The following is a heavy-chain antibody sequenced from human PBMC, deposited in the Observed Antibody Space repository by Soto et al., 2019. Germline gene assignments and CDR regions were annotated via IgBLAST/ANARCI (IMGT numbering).Heavy chain of an antibody. Sequence: GGSLRLSCAASGFTFSSYAMHWVRQAPGKGLEWVAAILYDGSNQYYADAVKGRFTISRDNSKNTLYLQMNSLRVEDTAVYYCAKEGRVGYSTRIFRRDNWFDPWGKGTPVTVSS. CDR3: AKEGRVGYSTRIFRRDNWFDP. CDR2: ILYDGSNQ. CDR1: GFTFSSYA. D-gene: IGHD6-13*01. J-gene: IGHJ5*02. V-gene: IGHV3-33*06.